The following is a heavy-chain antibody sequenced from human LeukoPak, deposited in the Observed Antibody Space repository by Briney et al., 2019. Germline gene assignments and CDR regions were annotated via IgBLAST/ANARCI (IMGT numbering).Heavy chain of an antibody. CDR3: ARAGFDFWSGYVDY. CDR2: IYTSGST. V-gene: IGHV4-4*07. D-gene: IGHD3-3*01. CDR1: GGSISSYY. J-gene: IGHJ4*02. Sequence: SETLSLTCTVSGGSISSYYWSWIRQPAGKGLEWIGRIYTSGSTNYNPSLKSRVTMSVDTSKNQFSLKLSSVTAADTAVYYCARAGFDFWSGYVDYWGQGTLVTVSS.